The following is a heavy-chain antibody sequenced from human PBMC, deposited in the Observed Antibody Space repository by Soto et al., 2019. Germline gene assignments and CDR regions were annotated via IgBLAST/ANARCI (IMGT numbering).Heavy chain of an antibody. Sequence: SETLSLTCTVSGDSLTSSYHYCGWIRLPPGKGLEWIGSIYYSGSSYYSPSLKSRVTISVDTSKNQFSLKLSSVTAADTAVYYCARQVFSREAYYYGMDVWGQGTTVT. CDR2: IYYSGSS. V-gene: IGHV4-39*01. CDR3: ARQVFSREAYYYGMDV. J-gene: IGHJ6*02. CDR1: GDSLTSSYHY. D-gene: IGHD3-10*01.